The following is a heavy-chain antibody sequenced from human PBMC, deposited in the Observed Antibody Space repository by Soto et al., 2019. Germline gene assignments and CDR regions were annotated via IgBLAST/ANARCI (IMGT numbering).Heavy chain of an antibody. CDR1: GYSFTSYW. Sequence: GESLKISCKGSGYSFTSYWIGWVHQMPGKGLEWMGIIYPGDSDTRYSPSFQGQVTISADKSISTAYLQWSSLKASDTAMYYCASSYYYDSSGSLDAFDIWGQGTMVTVSS. J-gene: IGHJ3*02. CDR3: ASSYYYDSSGSLDAFDI. D-gene: IGHD3-22*01. V-gene: IGHV5-51*07. CDR2: IYPGDSDT.